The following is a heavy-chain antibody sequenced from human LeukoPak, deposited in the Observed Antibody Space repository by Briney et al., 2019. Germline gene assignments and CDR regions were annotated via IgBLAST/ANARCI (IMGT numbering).Heavy chain of an antibody. J-gene: IGHJ4*02. Sequence: PGGSLRLSCAASGFTFSSYAMHWVRQAPGKGLEWVAFISDGGSNKYYADSAKGRFTISRDNSKNTLHLQMNSLRGEDTAMYYCAREHYGDYCIDYWGQGTLVTVSS. CDR1: GFTFSSYA. D-gene: IGHD4-17*01. CDR2: ISDGGSNK. CDR3: AREHYGDYCIDY. V-gene: IGHV3-30-3*01.